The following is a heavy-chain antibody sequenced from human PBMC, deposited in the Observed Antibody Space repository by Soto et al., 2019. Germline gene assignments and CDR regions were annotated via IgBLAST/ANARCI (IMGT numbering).Heavy chain of an antibody. J-gene: IGHJ4*02. D-gene: IGHD3-9*01. V-gene: IGHV4-59*01. CDR1: GGSISSYY. CDR3: ARAAGGLRRGSGYPIDY. CDR2: IYYSGST. Sequence: SETLSLTCTVSGGSISSYYWSWIRQPPGKGLEWIGYIYYSGSTNYNPSLKSRVTISVDTSKNQFSLKLSFVTAADTAVYYCARAAGGLRRGSGYPIDYWGQGTLVTVSS.